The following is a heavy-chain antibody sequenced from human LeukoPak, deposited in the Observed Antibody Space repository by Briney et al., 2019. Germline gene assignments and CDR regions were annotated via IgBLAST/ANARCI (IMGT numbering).Heavy chain of an antibody. Sequence: ASVKVSCKASGYTFTSYDINWVRQATGQGLEWMGWLSGGNGNTDYPQTLQDRFTMTTDTSTNTAYMELRNLRSDDTAVYYCARDLPLGSMGGSAFDLWGQGTLVIVSS. CDR1: GYTFTSYD. CDR3: ARDLPLGSMGGSAFDL. CDR2: LSGGNGNT. D-gene: IGHD2-15*01. J-gene: IGHJ4*02. V-gene: IGHV1-18*01.